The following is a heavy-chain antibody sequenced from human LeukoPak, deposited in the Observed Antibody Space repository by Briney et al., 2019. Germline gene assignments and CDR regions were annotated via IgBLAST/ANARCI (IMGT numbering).Heavy chain of an antibody. CDR3: ARGRPHGNDY. V-gene: IGHV3-74*01. Sequence: GRSLRLSCAASGFTFSSYWMNWVRQAPGKGLVWVSRIASDGSSTTYADSVKGRFSISRDNAKNTLYLQMNSLRVEDTAVYYCARGRPHGNDYWGQGTLVTVSS. CDR2: IASDGSST. D-gene: IGHD4-23*01. CDR1: GFTFSSYW. J-gene: IGHJ4*02.